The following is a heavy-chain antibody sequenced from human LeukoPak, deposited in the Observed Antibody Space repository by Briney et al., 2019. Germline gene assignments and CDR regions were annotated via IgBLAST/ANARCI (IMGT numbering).Heavy chain of an antibody. CDR1: GYTFTGNY. J-gene: IGHJ2*01. CDR3: ARAFLLLEWPLEYFDL. D-gene: IGHD3-3*01. Sequence: ASVKVSCKASGYTFTGNYIHWVRQAPGQGLEWMGWINCNSGDTNYAPRFQGRVSMTRDTSINTAYMDMSMLRSDDTAVYYCARAFLLLEWPLEYFDLWGRGTLVIVSS. V-gene: IGHV1-2*02. CDR2: INCNSGDT.